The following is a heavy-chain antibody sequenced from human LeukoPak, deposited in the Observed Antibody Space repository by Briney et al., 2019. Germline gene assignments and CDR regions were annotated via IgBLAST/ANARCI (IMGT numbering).Heavy chain of an antibody. J-gene: IGHJ5*02. CDR1: GYSISSGYY. CDR3: ARDKNGRATANWFDP. D-gene: IGHD1-26*01. V-gene: IGHV4-38-2*02. Sequence: PSETLSLTCTVSGYSISSGYYWGWIRQPPGKGLEWIGSIYHSGSTYYNPSLKSRVTISVDTSKNQFSLKLSSVTAADTAVYYCARDKNGRATANWFDPWGQGTLVTVSS. CDR2: IYHSGST.